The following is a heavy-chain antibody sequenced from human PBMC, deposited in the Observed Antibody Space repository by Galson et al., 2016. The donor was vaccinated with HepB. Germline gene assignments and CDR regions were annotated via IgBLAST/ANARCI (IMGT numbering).Heavy chain of an antibody. CDR1: GYTFSSYV. D-gene: IGHD6-19*01. Sequence: SVKVSCKASGYTFSSYVMHWVRQAPGQRLEWMGWINAGNGNTKYSQKFQGRVTITRDTSASTAYMELSSLRSEDTAVYYCARDARGWYEGWFDPWGQGTLVTVSS. J-gene: IGHJ5*02. V-gene: IGHV1-3*01. CDR2: INAGNGNT. CDR3: ARDARGWYEGWFDP.